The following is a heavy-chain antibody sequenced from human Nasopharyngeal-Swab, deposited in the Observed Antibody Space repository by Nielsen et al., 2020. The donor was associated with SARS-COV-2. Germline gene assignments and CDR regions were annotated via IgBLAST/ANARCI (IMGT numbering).Heavy chain of an antibody. Sequence: ASVKVSCKASGYTFTSYAMNWVRQAPGQGLEWMGWINTNTGNPTYAQGFTGRFVFSLGTSVSTAYLQISSLKAEDTAVYYCARVIYDYVWGSFLGMDVWGQGTTVTVSS. D-gene: IGHD3-16*01. CDR3: ARVIYDYVWGSFLGMDV. V-gene: IGHV7-4-1*02. CDR1: GYTFTSYA. CDR2: INTNTGNP. J-gene: IGHJ6*02.